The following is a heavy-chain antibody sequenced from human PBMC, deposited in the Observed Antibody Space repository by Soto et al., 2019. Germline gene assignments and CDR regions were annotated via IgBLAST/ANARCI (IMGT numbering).Heavy chain of an antibody. CDR1: GFTFDDYA. CDR2: ISWNSGSI. V-gene: IGHV3-9*01. Sequence: EVQLVESGGGVVQPGRSLRLSCAASGFTFDDYAMHWVRQAPGKGLEWVFGISWNSGSIGYADSVKGRFTISRDNAKNSLYLQMNSLRAEATALYYCAKDMVAAAGKGHFDSWGQGTLVIVSS. CDR3: AKDMVAAAGKGHFDS. J-gene: IGHJ4*02. D-gene: IGHD6-13*01.